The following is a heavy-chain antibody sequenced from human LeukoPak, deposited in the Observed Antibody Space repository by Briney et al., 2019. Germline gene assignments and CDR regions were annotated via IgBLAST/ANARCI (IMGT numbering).Heavy chain of an antibody. D-gene: IGHD3-22*01. J-gene: IGHJ3*02. CDR2: ISAYNGNT. CDR1: GYTFTSYG. Sequence: GASVKVSCKASGYTFTSYGISWVRQAPGQGLEWMGWISAYNGNTNYAQKLQGRVTMTTDTSTSTAYMELRSLRSDDTAVYYCAMPYDSSGYDAFDIWGQGTMVTVSS. CDR3: AMPYDSSGYDAFDI. V-gene: IGHV1-18*01.